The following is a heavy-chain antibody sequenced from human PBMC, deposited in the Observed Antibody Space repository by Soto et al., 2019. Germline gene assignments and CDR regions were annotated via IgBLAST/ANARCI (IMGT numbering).Heavy chain of an antibody. V-gene: IGHV1-46*01. CDR1: GYTFTSYY. CDR2: INPSGGST. J-gene: IGHJ6*02. Sequence: GASVKVSCKASGYTFTSYYMHWVRQAPGQGLEWMGIINPSGGSTSYAQKFQGRVTMTRDTSTSTVYMELSSLRSEDTAVYYCEAEMTFGKLSVVWGQGTTVTVS. D-gene: IGHD3-16*02. CDR3: EAEMTFGKLSVV.